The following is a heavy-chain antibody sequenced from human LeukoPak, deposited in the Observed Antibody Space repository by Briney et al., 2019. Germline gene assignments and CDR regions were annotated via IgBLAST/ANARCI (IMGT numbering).Heavy chain of an antibody. J-gene: IGHJ6*02. V-gene: IGHV3-23*01. CDR1: GFTFSRYA. Sequence: GGSLRLSCAASGFTFSRYAMSWVRQAPGKGLECVSAITCWWGRTYYADSVKGRFTISRDNSKNTLYLQMNSLRAEDTAIYYGARDLGDATIPPRDYYDMDVWGQGTTVTVCS. CDR2: ITCWWGRT. D-gene: IGHD5-24*01. CDR3: ARDLGDATIPPRDYYDMDV.